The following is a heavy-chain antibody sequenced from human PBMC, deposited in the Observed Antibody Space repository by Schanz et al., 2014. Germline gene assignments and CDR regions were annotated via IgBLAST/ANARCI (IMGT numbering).Heavy chain of an antibody. CDR1: GFIFNDYY. J-gene: IGHJ3*02. CDR3: ARENLNWEAFDI. D-gene: IGHD7-27*01. CDR2: ISRDGTTS. V-gene: IGHV3-11*01. Sequence: VQLVESGGGLFQPGGSLRLSCAASGFIFNDYYMNWIRQAPGKGLEWLSYISRDGTTSYYADSVKGRFTISRDNAKNSLYLEMTSLRGEDTAVYYCARENLNWEAFDIWGQGTVVTVSS.